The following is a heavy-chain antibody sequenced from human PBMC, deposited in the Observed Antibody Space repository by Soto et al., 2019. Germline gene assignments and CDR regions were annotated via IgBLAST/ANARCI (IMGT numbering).Heavy chain of an antibody. D-gene: IGHD3-3*01. V-gene: IGHV3-30-3*01. CDR2: ISYDGSNK. J-gene: IGHJ6*04. CDR1: GFTFSSYA. CDR3: ARGGYDVWSGYPRPLDGMDV. Sequence: PGGSLRLSCAASGFTFSSYAMHWVRQAPGKGLGWVAVISYDGSNKYYADSVKGRFTISRDNSKNTLYLQMNSLRAEDTAVYYCARGGYDVWSGYPRPLDGMDVRGEGTTVTVPQ.